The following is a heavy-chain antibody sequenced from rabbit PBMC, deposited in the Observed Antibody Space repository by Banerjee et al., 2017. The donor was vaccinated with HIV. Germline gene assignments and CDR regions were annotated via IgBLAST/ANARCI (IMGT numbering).Heavy chain of an antibody. D-gene: IGHD4-2*01. V-gene: IGHV1S45*01. Sequence: QEQLEESGGGLVKPEGSLTLTCTASGFSFSSYYDMCWVRQAPGKGLEWIACIGTGNSNTYYASWAKGRFTISKTSSTTVTLQMTSLTAADTATYFCARGFYAGAAADGYAPYFSFWGPGTLVTVS. J-gene: IGHJ6*01. CDR2: IGTGNSNT. CDR1: GFSFSSYYD. CDR3: ARGFYAGAAADGYAPYFSF.